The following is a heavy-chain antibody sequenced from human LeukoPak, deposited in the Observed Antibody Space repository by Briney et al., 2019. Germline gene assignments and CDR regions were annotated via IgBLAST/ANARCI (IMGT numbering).Heavy chain of an antibody. J-gene: IGHJ6*04. CDR1: GFTFDNYW. CDR2: IKQDGSDK. V-gene: IGHV3-7*01. D-gene: IGHD3-10*02. Sequence: GGSLRLSCPASGFTFDNYWMNWVRQAPGKGLEWVANIKQDGSDKDYVDSVKGRFTISRDNAKNSLYLQMNSLRAEDTAVYYCAELGITMIGGVWGKGTTVTISS. CDR3: AELGITMIGGV.